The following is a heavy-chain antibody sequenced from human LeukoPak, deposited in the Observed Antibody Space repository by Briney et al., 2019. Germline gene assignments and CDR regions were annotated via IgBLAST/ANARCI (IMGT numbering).Heavy chain of an antibody. CDR3: ARLSPYYYDSSGYSDAFDI. CDR2: IYYSGST. J-gene: IGHJ3*02. V-gene: IGHV4-59*08. D-gene: IGHD3-22*01. CDR1: GGSISSYY. Sequence: NPSETLSLTCTVSGGSISSYYWSWIRQPPGKGLEWIGYIYYSGSTNYNPSLKSRVTISVDTSKNQFSLKLSSVTAADMAVYYCARLSPYYYDSSGYSDAFDIWGQGTMVTVSS.